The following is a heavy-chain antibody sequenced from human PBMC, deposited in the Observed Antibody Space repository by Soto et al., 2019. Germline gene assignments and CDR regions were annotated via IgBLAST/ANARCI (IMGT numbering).Heavy chain of an antibody. CDR2: ISGSGGST. CDR3: AKAQDTLYYSNCIDY. Sequence: GGSLRLSCAASGFTFSSYAMSWVRTDPGKGLEWVSAISGSGGSTYYADSVKGRFTISRDNSKNTLYLQMNSLRAEDTAVYYCAKAQDTLYYSNCIDYWGQGTLVTVSS. CDR1: GFTFSSYA. J-gene: IGHJ4*02. V-gene: IGHV3-23*01. D-gene: IGHD4-4*01.